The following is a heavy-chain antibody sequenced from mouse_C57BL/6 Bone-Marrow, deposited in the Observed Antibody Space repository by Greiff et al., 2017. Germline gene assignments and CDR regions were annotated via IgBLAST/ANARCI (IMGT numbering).Heavy chain of an antibody. CDR3: ARLRAFDYDGSSFDY. CDR1: GYTFTSYW. J-gene: IGHJ2*01. CDR2: IDPSDSYT. D-gene: IGHD1-1*01. V-gene: IGHV1-59*01. Sequence: QVQLQQPGAELVRPGTSVKLSCKASGYTFTSYWMHWVKQRPGQGLEWIGVIDPSDSYTNYNQKFKGKATLTVDTSSSTAYMQLSSLTSEDSAVYYCARLRAFDYDGSSFDYWGKGTTLTVSS.